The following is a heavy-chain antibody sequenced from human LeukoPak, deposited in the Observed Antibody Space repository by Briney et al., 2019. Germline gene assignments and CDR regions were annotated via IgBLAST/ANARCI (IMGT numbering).Heavy chain of an antibody. J-gene: IGHJ5*02. CDR1: GGTFSSYA. CDR2: IIPIFGTA. CDR3: ATTPRVTIFGVVIWWFDP. V-gene: IGHV1-69*13. D-gene: IGHD3-3*01. Sequence: SVKVSYKASGGTFSSYAISWVRQAPGQGLEWMGGIIPIFGTANYAQKFQGRVTITADESTSTAYMELSSLRSEDTAVYYCATTPRVTIFGVVIWWFDPWGQGTLVTVSS.